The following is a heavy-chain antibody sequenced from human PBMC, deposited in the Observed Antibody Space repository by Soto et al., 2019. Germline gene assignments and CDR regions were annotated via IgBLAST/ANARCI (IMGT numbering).Heavy chain of an antibody. D-gene: IGHD3-9*01. CDR1: GFTFSSYA. Sequence: EVQLLESGGGLVQPGGSLRLSCAASGFTFSSYAMSWVRQAPGKGLEWVSAISGSGGSTYYADSVKGRFTISRDNSKNTLYLQMNSLRAEDTAVYDCAKILTGDYGHYYGMDVWGQGTTVTVSS. J-gene: IGHJ6*02. CDR3: AKILTGDYGHYYGMDV. V-gene: IGHV3-23*01. CDR2: ISGSGGST.